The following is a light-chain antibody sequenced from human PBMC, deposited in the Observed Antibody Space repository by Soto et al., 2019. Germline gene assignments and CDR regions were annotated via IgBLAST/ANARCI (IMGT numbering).Light chain of an antibody. CDR3: HQYASSRT. Sequence: EIVLTQSPVTLSLSPGERATLSCRARQTVSSRYFAWYQQKPGQAPRLLIYAASSRAAGIPDRFSGSGSGTDFSLTISRLEPEDFAVYYCHQYASSRTFGPGTKVE. J-gene: IGKJ1*01. CDR1: QTVSSRY. V-gene: IGKV3-20*01. CDR2: AAS.